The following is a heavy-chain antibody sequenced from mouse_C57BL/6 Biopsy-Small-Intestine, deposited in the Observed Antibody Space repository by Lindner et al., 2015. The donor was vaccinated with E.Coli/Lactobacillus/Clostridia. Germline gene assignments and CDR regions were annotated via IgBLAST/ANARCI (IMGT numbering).Heavy chain of an antibody. CDR1: GYAFTDDL. Sequence: VQLQESGAELVRPGTSVKVSCKASGYAFTDDLIEWVKQRPGQGLEWIGVIDPGSGGTNYNEKFKGKATLTADKSSSTAYMQLSSLTSEDSAVYFCARDWEYYFDYWGQGTTLTVSS. D-gene: IGHD4-1*01. J-gene: IGHJ2*01. CDR2: IDPGSGGT. CDR3: ARDWEYYFDY. V-gene: IGHV1-54*01.